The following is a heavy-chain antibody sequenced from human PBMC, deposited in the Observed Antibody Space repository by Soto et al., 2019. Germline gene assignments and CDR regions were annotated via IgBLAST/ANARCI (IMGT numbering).Heavy chain of an antibody. CDR1: GFTFSSYG. CDR2: IWYDGSNK. J-gene: IGHJ3*02. V-gene: IGHV3-33*01. Sequence: GGSLRLSCAASGFTFSSYGMHWVRQAPGKGLEWVAVIWYDGSNKYYADSVKGRFTISRDNSKNTLYLQMNGLRAEDTAVYYCARDSSFYDSSAQGAFDIWGQGTMVTVSS. CDR3: ARDSSFYDSSAQGAFDI. D-gene: IGHD3-22*01.